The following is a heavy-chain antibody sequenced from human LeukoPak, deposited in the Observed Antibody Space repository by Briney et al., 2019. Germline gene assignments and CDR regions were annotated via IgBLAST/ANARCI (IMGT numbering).Heavy chain of an antibody. D-gene: IGHD4-23*01. V-gene: IGHV4-34*01. J-gene: IGHJ4*02. Sequence: SETLSLTCAVYGGSFSGYYWSWIRQPPGKGLEWIGEINHSGSTNYNPSLKSRVTISIDTSKNQFSLKVSSVTDADTAVYYCERSSTVVTPFDYWGQGTLVTVSS. CDR1: GGSFSGYY. CDR3: ERSSTVVTPFDY. CDR2: INHSGST.